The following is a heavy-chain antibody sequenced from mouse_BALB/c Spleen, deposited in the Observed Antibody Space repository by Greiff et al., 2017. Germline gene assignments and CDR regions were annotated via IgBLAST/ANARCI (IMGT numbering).Heavy chain of an antibody. Sequence: EVKLVESGPGLVKPSQSLSLTCTVTGYSITSDYAWNWIRQFPGNKLEWMGYISYSGSTSYNASLKSRISITRDTSKNQFFLQLNSVTTEDTATYYCASPPITTVGPAWFAYWGQGTLVTVSA. V-gene: IGHV3-2*02. CDR3: ASPPITTVGPAWFAY. CDR1: GYSITSDYA. CDR2: ISYSGST. J-gene: IGHJ3*01. D-gene: IGHD1-1*01.